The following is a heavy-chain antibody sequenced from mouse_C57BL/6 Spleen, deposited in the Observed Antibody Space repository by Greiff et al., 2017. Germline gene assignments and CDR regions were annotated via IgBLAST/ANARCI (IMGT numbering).Heavy chain of an antibody. Sequence: EVQVVESGGGLVKPGGSLKLSCAASGFTFSSYAMSWVRQTPEKRLEWVATISDGGSYTYYPDNVKGRFTISRANAKNNLYLQMSHLKSEDTAMYYCARGDYDRAFDYWGQGTTLTVSS. CDR1: GFTFSSYA. J-gene: IGHJ2*01. CDR2: ISDGGSYT. V-gene: IGHV5-4*01. CDR3: ARGDYDRAFDY. D-gene: IGHD2-4*01.